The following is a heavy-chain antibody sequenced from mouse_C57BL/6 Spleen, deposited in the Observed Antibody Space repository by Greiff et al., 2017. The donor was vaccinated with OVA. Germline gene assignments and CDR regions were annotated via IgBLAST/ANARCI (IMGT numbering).Heavy chain of an antibody. D-gene: IGHD2-1*01. J-gene: IGHJ2*01. Sequence: EVKLMESGGGLVQPKGSLKLSCAASGFSFNTYAMNWVRQAPGKGLEWVARIRSKSNNYATYYADSVKDRFTISRDDSESMLYLQMNNLKTEDTAMYYCVRGGNDFDYWGQGTTLTVSS. CDR2: IRSKSNNYAT. V-gene: IGHV10-1*01. CDR1: GFSFNTYA. CDR3: VRGGNDFDY.